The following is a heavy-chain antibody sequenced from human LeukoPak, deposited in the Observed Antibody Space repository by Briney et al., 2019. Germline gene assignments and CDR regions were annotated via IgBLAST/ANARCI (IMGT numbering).Heavy chain of an antibody. Sequence: ASVKVSCKASGYTFTSYGISWVRQAPGQGLEWMGWISAYNGNTNYAQKLQGRVTMTTDTSTGTAYVELRSLRSDDTAVYYCARGSPSYYDSSGYYFPYFDYWGQGTLVTVSS. CDR3: ARGSPSYYDSSGYYFPYFDY. CDR1: GYTFTSYG. J-gene: IGHJ4*02. V-gene: IGHV1-18*01. D-gene: IGHD3-22*01. CDR2: ISAYNGNT.